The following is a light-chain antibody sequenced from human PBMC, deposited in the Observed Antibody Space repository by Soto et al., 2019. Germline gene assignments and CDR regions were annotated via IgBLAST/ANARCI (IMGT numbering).Light chain of an antibody. J-gene: IGKJ1*01. CDR2: NSS. Sequence: EIVLTQSPGTLSLSPGERATPSCRASQSVRSNYLAWYQQKPGQAPRLLIYNSSTRATGIPDRFSGSGSGTDFTLTISRLEPEDFALYYCQQYRDLPQTFGQGTKVDIK. CDR1: QSVRSNY. V-gene: IGKV3-20*01. CDR3: QQYRDLPQT.